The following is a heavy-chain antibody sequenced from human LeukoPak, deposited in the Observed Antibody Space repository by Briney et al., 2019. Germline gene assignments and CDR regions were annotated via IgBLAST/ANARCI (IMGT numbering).Heavy chain of an antibody. D-gene: IGHD3-9*01. Sequence: GGSLRLSCAASGFTFSSYEVNWVRQAPGKGLEWVSYISSSGSTIYYADSVKGRFTISRDNAKNSLYLQMNSLRAEDTAVYYCAKEGVSYDILTGYYYYYGMDVWGQGTTVTVSS. CDR1: GFTFSSYE. CDR3: AKEGVSYDILTGYYYYYGMDV. V-gene: IGHV3-48*03. CDR2: ISSSGSTI. J-gene: IGHJ6*02.